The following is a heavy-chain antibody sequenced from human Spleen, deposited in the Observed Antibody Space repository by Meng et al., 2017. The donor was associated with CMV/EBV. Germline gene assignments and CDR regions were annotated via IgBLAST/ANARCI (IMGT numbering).Heavy chain of an antibody. V-gene: IGHV1-69*10. CDR1: GGTFSSYA. CDR3: ASATYMTTQQGWFDT. D-gene: IGHD4-11*01. Sequence: SVKVSCKASGGTFSSYAISWVRQAPGQGLEWMGGIIPLLRTPSFAQNFQGRVTITADRSTSTTYMELSSLRADDTAVYYCASATYMTTQQGWFDTWGQGTLVTVSS. J-gene: IGHJ5*02. CDR2: IIPLLRTP.